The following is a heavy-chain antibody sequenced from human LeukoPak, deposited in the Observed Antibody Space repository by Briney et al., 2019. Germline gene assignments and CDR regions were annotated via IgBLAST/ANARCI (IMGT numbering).Heavy chain of an antibody. Sequence: ASVKVSCKASGYTFTDYYIHWVRQAPGQGLEWMGWIDPKSGGTSFAQKFQGRVTMTRDTSISTAYMELSRLTSDDTAVYYCARDRDICSGGTCYSYYMDVWGKGTTVTISS. CDR2: IDPKSGGT. J-gene: IGHJ6*03. D-gene: IGHD2-15*01. CDR1: GYTFTDYY. V-gene: IGHV1-2*02. CDR3: ARDRDICSGGTCYSYYMDV.